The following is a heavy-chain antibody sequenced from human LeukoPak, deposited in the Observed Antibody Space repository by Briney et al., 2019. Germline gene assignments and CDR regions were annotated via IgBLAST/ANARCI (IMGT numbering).Heavy chain of an antibody. CDR3: ARGGVRGVIMGYFDY. J-gene: IGHJ4*02. Sequence: SETLSLTCTVSGGSISSYYWSWLRQPPGKGLEWFGYIYYSGSTNYNPSLKSRVTISVDTSKNQFSLKLSSVTAADTAVYYCARGGVRGVIMGYFDYWGQGTLVTVSS. CDR2: IYYSGST. D-gene: IGHD3-10*01. V-gene: IGHV4-59*01. CDR1: GGSISSYY.